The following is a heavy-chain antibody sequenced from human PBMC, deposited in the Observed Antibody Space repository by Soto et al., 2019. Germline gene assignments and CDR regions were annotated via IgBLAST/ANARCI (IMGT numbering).Heavy chain of an antibody. J-gene: IGHJ4*02. CDR3: ARHHVRGRTIAGAAEF. V-gene: IGHV4-39*01. CDR2: IYSSGST. D-gene: IGHD6-13*01. Sequence: SETLSLTCTVSGGSIGGSNYFWGWIRQSPGTGLEWLGTIYSSGSTYYNPSLKSRITMSLDTSKNQFSLNLGSVTAADTAMYYCARHHVRGRTIAGAAEFWGQGTLVTVSS. CDR1: GGSIGGSNYF.